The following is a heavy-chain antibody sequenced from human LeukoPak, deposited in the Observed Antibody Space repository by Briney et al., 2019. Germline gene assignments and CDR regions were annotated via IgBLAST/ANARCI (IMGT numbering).Heavy chain of an antibody. D-gene: IGHD3-22*01. J-gene: IGHJ4*02. CDR2: ISGGGGST. V-gene: IGHV3-23*01. Sequence: GGSLRLSCAASGFTFSSYAMSWVRQAPGKGLEWVSAISGGGGSTYYADSVKGRFTISRGNSKNTLYLQMNSLRAEDTAVYYCAKDQYYYDSSGYSLDYWGQGTLVTVSS. CDR1: GFTFSSYA. CDR3: AKDQYYYDSSGYSLDY.